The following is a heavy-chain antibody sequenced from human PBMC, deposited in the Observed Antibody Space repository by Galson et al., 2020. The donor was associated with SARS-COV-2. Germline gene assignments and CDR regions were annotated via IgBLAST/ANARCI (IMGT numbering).Heavy chain of an antibody. V-gene: IGHV3-21*01. CDR3: AREASWAMFGMDV. CDR1: GFTFNIYT. D-gene: IGHD1-26*01. J-gene: IGHJ6*02. CDR2: ISSSSDYI. Sequence: GEYLKISCEVSGFTFNIYTMTWVRQAPGKGLEWVSSISSSSDYIYYADSLKGRFIISRDNAKNSLYLQLNSLRDEDTAVYYCAREASWAMFGMDVWGQGTTVTVSS.